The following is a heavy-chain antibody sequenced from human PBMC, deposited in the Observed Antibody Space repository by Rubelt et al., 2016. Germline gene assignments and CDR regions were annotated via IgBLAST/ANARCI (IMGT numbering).Heavy chain of an antibody. J-gene: IGHJ4*02. CDR2: FYFSGGT. CDR3: SGKWYSSSSDY. Sequence: QLQLRESGPGLVKPSAPLSPTCLVSGASSSSSSYYWAWIRQPPGKGLEWMGVFYFSGGTYYNPSLKSRVTISVDTSKNQFSLKLSSVTAADTAVYYCSGKWYSSSSDYWGQGTLVTVSS. CDR1: GASSSSSSYY. V-gene: IGHV4-39*07. D-gene: IGHD6-6*01.